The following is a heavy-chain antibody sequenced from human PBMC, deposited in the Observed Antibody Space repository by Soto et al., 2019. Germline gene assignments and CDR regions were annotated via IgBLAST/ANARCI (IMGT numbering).Heavy chain of an antibody. V-gene: IGHV1-3*01. D-gene: IGHD2-15*01. J-gene: IGHJ5*02. CDR3: ARDNDLVVVVAATRAVWFDP. CDR1: GYTFTSYA. Sequence: ASVKVSCKASGYTFTSYAMHWVRQAPGQRLEWMGWINAGNGNTKYSQKFQGRVTITRDTSASTAYMELSSLRSEDTAVYYCARDNDLVVVVAATRAVWFDPSGQGTLVTVSS. CDR2: INAGNGNT.